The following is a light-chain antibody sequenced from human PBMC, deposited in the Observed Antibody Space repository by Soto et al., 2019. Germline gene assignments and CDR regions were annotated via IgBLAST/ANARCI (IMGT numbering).Light chain of an antibody. CDR3: SSYTSSNTLV. Sequence: QSALTQPASVSGSPGQSIAISCTGTSSDIGAYNYVAWYQQHPGNAPKLMVYDVSNRPSGDSSRFSGSKSGNTASLTISGLQAEDEADYYCSSYTSSNTLVFGGGTKLTVL. CDR1: SSDIGAYNY. J-gene: IGLJ3*02. V-gene: IGLV2-14*01. CDR2: DVS.